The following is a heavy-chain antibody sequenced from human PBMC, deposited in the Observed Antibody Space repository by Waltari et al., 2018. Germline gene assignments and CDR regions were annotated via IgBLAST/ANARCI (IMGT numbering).Heavy chain of an antibody. CDR3: ARFAEDYYGSGSYYNGDAFDI. V-gene: IGHV4-59*01. Sequence: QVQLQESGPGLVKPSETLSLTCTVSGGSISSYYWSWIRQPPGKGLDWIGYIYYSGSTNYNPSLKSRVTISVDTSKNQFSLKLSSVTAADTAVYYCARFAEDYYGSGSYYNGDAFDIWGQGTMVTVSS. D-gene: IGHD3-10*01. CDR2: IYYSGST. CDR1: GGSISSYY. J-gene: IGHJ3*02.